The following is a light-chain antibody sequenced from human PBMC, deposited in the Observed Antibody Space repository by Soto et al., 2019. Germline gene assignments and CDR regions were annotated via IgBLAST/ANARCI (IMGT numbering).Light chain of an antibody. CDR1: QSISTW. J-gene: IGKJ1*01. CDR3: QHYNSHWT. Sequence: DTQMTQSPSPLSASVGDRVTITCRAGQSISTWLAWYQQKPGKAPKLLFYDASSLESGVPSRFSGSGSGTEFTLTISSLQPDDFATYYCQHYNSHWTFGQGTKVEIK. CDR2: DAS. V-gene: IGKV1-5*01.